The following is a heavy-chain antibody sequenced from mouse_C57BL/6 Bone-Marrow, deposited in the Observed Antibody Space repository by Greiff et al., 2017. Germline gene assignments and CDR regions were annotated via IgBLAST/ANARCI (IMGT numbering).Heavy chain of an antibody. CDR1: GFSLTSYG. CDR2: IWSDGST. V-gene: IGHV2-6-1*01. J-gene: IGHJ4*01. CDR3: ARHLPYYYGSNYAMDY. D-gene: IGHD1-1*01. Sequence: VHLVESGPGLVAPSQSLSITCTVSGFSLTSYGVHWVRQPPGKGLEWLVVIWSDGSTTYNSALKSRLSISKDNSKSQVFLKMNSLQTDDTAMYYCARHLPYYYGSNYAMDYWGQGTSVTVSS.